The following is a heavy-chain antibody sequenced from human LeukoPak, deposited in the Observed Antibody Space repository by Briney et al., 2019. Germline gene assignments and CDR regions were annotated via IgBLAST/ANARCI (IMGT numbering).Heavy chain of an antibody. V-gene: IGHV3-21*01. CDR2: ISSSSSYI. CDR1: GFTFSSYS. D-gene: IGHD2-2*01. CDR3: ARDCSSTSCYGN. J-gene: IGHJ4*02. Sequence: GGSLRLSCAASGFTFSSYSMNWVRQAPGKGLEWVSSISSSSSYIYYADSVKGRSTISRDNAKNSLYLQMNSLRAEDTAVYYCARDCSSTSCYGNWGQGTLVTVSS.